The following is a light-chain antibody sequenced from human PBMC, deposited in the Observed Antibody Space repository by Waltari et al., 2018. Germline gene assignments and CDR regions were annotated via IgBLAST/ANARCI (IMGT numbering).Light chain of an antibody. CDR1: QSISIG. Sequence: DIQMTQSPSNLSASVVDRVTITFLAIQSISIGLAWYQQTPGKAPKLLIYKASSLESGVPSRFSGSGSGTEFTLTISSLQPDDFATYYCQQYNSFSWTFGQGTKVEIK. J-gene: IGKJ1*01. CDR2: KAS. CDR3: QQYNSFSWT. V-gene: IGKV1-5*03.